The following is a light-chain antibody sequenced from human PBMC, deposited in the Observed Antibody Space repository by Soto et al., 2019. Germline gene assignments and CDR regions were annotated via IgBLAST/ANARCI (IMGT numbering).Light chain of an antibody. Sequence: EIVLTQSPGTLSLSPGESATLSCRASQSISSSYIAWYQHKPGQPPRLLIYFASNRAAGIPDRFTGGGSGTAFTLTISRLEPEEFAVYYCQNYGGSNPPFCQGTKVEVK. CDR1: QSISSSY. CDR3: QNYGGSNPP. J-gene: IGKJ1*01. CDR2: FAS. V-gene: IGKV3-20*01.